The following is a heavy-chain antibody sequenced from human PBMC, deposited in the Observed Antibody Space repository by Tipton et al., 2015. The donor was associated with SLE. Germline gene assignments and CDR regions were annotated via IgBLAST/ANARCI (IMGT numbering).Heavy chain of an antibody. CDR1: CNSISSAVYS. V-gene: IGHV4-31*03. CDR3: ARRDASSDVYFDN. CDR2: ISYSGST. D-gene: IGHD6-6*01. J-gene: IGHJ4*02. Sequence: TLSLTCNVSCNSISSAVYSWSWIRQHPGKGLEWIGYISYSGSTYYNPSLKSRATISVDPSKNQFSLRLSSVTAADTAVYYCARRDASSDVYFDNWGQGTLVTVSS.